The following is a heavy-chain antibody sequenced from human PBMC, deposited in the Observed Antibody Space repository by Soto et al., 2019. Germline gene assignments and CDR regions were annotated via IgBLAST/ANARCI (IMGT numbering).Heavy chain of an antibody. Sequence: QVQLVQSGAEVKKPGSSVKVSCKASGGTFSSYAISWVRQAPGQGLEWMGGIIPIFGTANYAQKFQGRVTITADESTSTADMERSSLRSEDTAVYYCAREGSSSLVGNNWFDPWGQGTLVTVSS. CDR2: IIPIFGTA. V-gene: IGHV1-69*01. CDR1: GGTFSSYA. J-gene: IGHJ5*02. D-gene: IGHD6-6*01. CDR3: AREGSSSLVGNNWFDP.